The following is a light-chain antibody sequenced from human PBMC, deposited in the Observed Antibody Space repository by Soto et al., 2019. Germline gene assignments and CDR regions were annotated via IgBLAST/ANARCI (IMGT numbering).Light chain of an antibody. Sequence: VLTQSPGTLSLSPGERATLSCRASQTLSSRHLAWYQQKPGQAPRLLIYDASNRATGIPARFSGSGSGTDFSLTITRLEPEDFAMYYCQQYEISPPITFGQGTRLEIK. CDR2: DAS. V-gene: IGKV3-20*01. J-gene: IGKJ5*01. CDR3: QQYEISPPIT. CDR1: QTLSSRH.